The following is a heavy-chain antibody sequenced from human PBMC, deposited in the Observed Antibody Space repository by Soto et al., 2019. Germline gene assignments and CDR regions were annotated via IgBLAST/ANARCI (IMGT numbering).Heavy chain of an antibody. J-gene: IGHJ1*01. CDR3: AREGGPRSY. D-gene: IGHD2-15*01. CDR2: ITGSSRPI. CDR1: GFTFSSYT. V-gene: IGHV3-48*01. Sequence: EVQLVESGGILVQPGGSLRLSCAASGFTFSSYTMNWVRYAPGKGLEWISYITGSSRPIYYADSVKGRFTISRDNARNLLYLQMNTLRPEDTAVYYCAREGGPRSYWGQGTLVTVSS.